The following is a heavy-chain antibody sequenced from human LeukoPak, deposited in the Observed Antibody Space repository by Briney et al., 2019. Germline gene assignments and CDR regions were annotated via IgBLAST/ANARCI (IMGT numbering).Heavy chain of an antibody. CDR3: ARVVVVAADSRYYYYYGMDV. CDR1: GGSISSGGYY. V-gene: IGHV4-31*03. CDR2: FYYSGST. J-gene: IGHJ6*02. Sequence: SQTLSLTCTVSGGSISSGGYYWSWIRQHPGKGLEWIGYFYYSGSTYYNPSLKSRVTISVDTSKNQFSLKLSSVTAADTAVYYCARVVVVAADSRYYYYYGMDVWGQGTTVTVSS. D-gene: IGHD2-15*01.